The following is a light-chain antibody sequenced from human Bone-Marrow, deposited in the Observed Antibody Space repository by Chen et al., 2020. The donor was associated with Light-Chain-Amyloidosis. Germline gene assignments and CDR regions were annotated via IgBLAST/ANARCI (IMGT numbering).Light chain of an antibody. CDR1: NIGSTS. CDR3: QVWGRSSDRPV. V-gene: IGLV3-21*02. CDR2: DDS. Sequence: YVLTQPSSVSVAPGQTATIACGGNNIGSTSVHWYQQTPGQAPLLVVYDDSDRPSGIPERLSGSNSGNTATLTISRVEAGDEADYYCQVWGRSSDRPVFGGGTKLTVL. J-gene: IGLJ3*02.